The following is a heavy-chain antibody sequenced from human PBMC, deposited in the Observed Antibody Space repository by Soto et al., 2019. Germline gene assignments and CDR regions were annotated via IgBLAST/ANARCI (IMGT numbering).Heavy chain of an antibody. J-gene: IGHJ6*02. CDR2: ISSIGST. CDR3: AGGLVIRTCYFNGMDV. CDR1: GGSISSGDSF. D-gene: IGHD3-9*01. Sequence: QVQLQESGPGLVKPSQTLSLTCTVSGGSISSGDSFWSWIRQSPGKGLEWIGYISSIGSTYYNPSLKSHVSLSRDTSKHQCSLTLSSVTTTATAVYYCAGGLVIRTCYFNGMDVWGPGTTVTVSS. V-gene: IGHV4-30-4*01.